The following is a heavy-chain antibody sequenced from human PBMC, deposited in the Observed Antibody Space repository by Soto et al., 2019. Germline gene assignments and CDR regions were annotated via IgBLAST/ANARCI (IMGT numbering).Heavy chain of an antibody. CDR3: ARDGVGYCSSTSCYANDY. Sequence: ASVKVSCKASGYTFTSYAMHWVRQAPGQRLEWMGWINAGNGNTKYSQKFQGRVTITRDTSASTAYVELSSLRSEDTAVYYCARDGVGYCSSTSCYANDYWGQGTLVTVSS. CDR1: GYTFTSYA. J-gene: IGHJ4*02. D-gene: IGHD2-2*01. CDR2: INAGNGNT. V-gene: IGHV1-3*01.